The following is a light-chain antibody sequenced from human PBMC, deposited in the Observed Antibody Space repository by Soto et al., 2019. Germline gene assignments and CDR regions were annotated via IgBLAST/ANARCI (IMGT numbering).Light chain of an antibody. Sequence: QSVLTQPPSVSAAPGQKVTISCSGSSSNIGNNYVSWYQQLPGTAPKLLIYENNKRPSGIPDRFSGSKSGTSATLGITGLQTGDEADYYCGTWDSSLSAGPSVFGTGTKVNVL. J-gene: IGLJ1*01. CDR2: ENN. CDR3: GTWDSSLSAGPSV. V-gene: IGLV1-51*02. CDR1: SSNIGNNY.